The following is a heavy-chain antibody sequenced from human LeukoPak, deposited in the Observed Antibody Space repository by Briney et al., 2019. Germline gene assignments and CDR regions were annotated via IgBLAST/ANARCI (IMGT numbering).Heavy chain of an antibody. CDR2: IWYDGSNK. CDR1: GFTFSNAW. V-gene: IGHV3-33*08. D-gene: IGHD6-13*01. J-gene: IGHJ6*02. Sequence: SGGSLRLSCAASGFTFSNAWMSWVRQAPGKGLEWVAVIWYDGSNKYYADSVKGRFTISRDNSKNTLYLQMNSLRVEDTAVYYCARDLVAAAYGMDVWGQGTTVTVSS. CDR3: ARDLVAAAYGMDV.